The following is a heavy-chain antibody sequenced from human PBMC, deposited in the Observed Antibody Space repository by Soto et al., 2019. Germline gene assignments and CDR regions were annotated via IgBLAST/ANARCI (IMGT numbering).Heavy chain of an antibody. Sequence: SENLSLTCGVSGYSISNCHWWSWVRQPPGKGRERIGEVYHSGSTNYNPSLKSRVTISVDKSKNQFSLKLSSVTAADTAVYYCASCTVPNGSGSYQIDYWGQGTLVTVSS. D-gene: IGHD3-10*01. J-gene: IGHJ4*02. CDR3: ASCTVPNGSGSYQIDY. V-gene: IGHV4-4*02. CDR1: GYSISNCHW. CDR2: VYHSGST.